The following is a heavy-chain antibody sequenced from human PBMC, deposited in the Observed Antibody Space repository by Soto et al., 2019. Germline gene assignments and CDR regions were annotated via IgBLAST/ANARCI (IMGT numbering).Heavy chain of an antibody. V-gene: IGHV4-61*05. Sequence: PSETLSLTCTVSGGSITSSSYYWGWIRQPPGKGLEWIGYIYYSGSTNYNPSLKSRVTISVDTSKNQFSLKLSSVTAADTAVYYCVGWELLSLWLQHWGQGTLVTVSS. CDR2: IYYSGST. CDR3: VGWELLSLWLQH. CDR1: GGSITSSSYY. J-gene: IGHJ1*01. D-gene: IGHD1-26*01.